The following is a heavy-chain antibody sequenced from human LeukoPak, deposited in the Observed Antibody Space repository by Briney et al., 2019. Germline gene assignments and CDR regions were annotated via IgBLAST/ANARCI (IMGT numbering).Heavy chain of an antibody. CDR3: ARVGYDSSGRHRYAFDI. V-gene: IGHV1-18*01. J-gene: IGHJ3*02. Sequence: ASVKVSCKASGYTFTGYYMHWVRQAPGQGLEWMGWINPNNGNTNYVQKLQGRVTMTTDTSTSTAYMELRSLRSDDTAVYYCARVGYDSSGRHRYAFDIWGQGTMVTVSS. D-gene: IGHD3-22*01. CDR1: GYTFTGYY. CDR2: INPNNGNT.